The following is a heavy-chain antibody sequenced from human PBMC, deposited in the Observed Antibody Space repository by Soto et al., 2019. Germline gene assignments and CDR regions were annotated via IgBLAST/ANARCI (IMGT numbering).Heavy chain of an antibody. V-gene: IGHV3-9*01. J-gene: IGHJ4*02. CDR3: AKDKGGTPYYIDS. D-gene: IGHD6-25*01. CDR1: GFNFGNYA. CDR2: INWNSDKV. Sequence: VLLVESGGGLVQPGRSLRLSCAVSGFNFGNYAMHWVRQAPGKGLEWVAAINWNSDKVAYAGSVLGRFTIFRDSAKNSLHPQMNHLTPEDTALYYCAKDKGGTPYYIDSWGQGILVTVSS.